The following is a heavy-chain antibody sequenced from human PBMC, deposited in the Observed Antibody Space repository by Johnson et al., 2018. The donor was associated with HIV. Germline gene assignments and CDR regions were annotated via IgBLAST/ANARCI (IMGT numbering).Heavy chain of an antibody. Sequence: VQLVESGGGLVQPGGSLRLSCAASGFTISGFYMSWVRQAPGKVPEWLSVVSSGGTSYYADSVKGRFTISRDNSKNTLYLQMNSLRAEDTAVYYCARAERSSSGVDAFDIWGQGTLVTVSS. CDR1: GFTISGFY. J-gene: IGHJ3*02. V-gene: IGHV3-66*02. CDR3: ARAERSSSGVDAFDI. D-gene: IGHD6-6*01. CDR2: VSSGGTS.